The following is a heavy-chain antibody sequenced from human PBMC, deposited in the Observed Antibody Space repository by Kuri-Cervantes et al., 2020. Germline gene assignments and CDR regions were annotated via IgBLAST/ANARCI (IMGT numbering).Heavy chain of an antibody. CDR3: ARVEGGWFDP. V-gene: IGHV4-4*07. J-gene: IGHJ5*02. D-gene: IGHD5-24*01. Sequence: ESLKISCTVSGGSISSYYWSWIRQPAGKGLEWIGRIYTSGSTNYNPSLKSRVTMSVDKSKNQFSLKLSSVTAADTAVYYCARVEGGWFDPWGQGTLVTVSS. CDR1: GGSISSYY. CDR2: IYTSGST.